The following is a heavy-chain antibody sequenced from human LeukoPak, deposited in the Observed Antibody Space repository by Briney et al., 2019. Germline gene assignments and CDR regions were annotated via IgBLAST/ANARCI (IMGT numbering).Heavy chain of an antibody. CDR2: IYYSGST. V-gene: IGHV4-39*01. CDR3: ARLANSDFWFDP. CDR1: GGSFSSYY. J-gene: IGHJ5*02. D-gene: IGHD4/OR15-4a*01. Sequence: SETLSLTCAVYGGSFSSYYWGWIRQPPGKGLEWIGSIYYSGSTYYNPSLKSRVTISVDTSKNQFSLKLSSVTAADTAVYYCARLANSDFWFDPWGQGTLVTVSS.